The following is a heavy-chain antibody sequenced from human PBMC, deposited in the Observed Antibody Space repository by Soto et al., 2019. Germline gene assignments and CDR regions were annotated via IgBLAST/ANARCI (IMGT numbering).Heavy chain of an antibody. Sequence: QVQLVQSGAEVKKPGSSVKVSCKASGGTFSSYAISWVRQAPGQGLEWMGGIIPIFGTANYAQKFQGRVTITADESTSTAHMELSSLRSEDTAVYYCARDRGYYDSSDYYYYYGMDVWGQGTTVTVSS. CDR2: IIPIFGTA. J-gene: IGHJ6*02. CDR1: GGTFSSYA. V-gene: IGHV1-69*01. D-gene: IGHD3-22*01. CDR3: ARDRGYYDSSDYYYYYGMDV.